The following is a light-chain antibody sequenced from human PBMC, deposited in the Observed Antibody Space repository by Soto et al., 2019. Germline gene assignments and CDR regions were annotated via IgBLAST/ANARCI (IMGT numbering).Light chain of an antibody. J-gene: IGLJ2*01. Sequence: QSALTQPASVSGSPGQSITISCTGTSSDVGGYNYVSWYQQHPGKAPKLMIYDVSNRPSGVSNRFSGSKSGNTASLTISGLQAEAEADYYCSSYTGSSTLVVFGGGTKLTVL. CDR2: DVS. V-gene: IGLV2-14*01. CDR1: SSDVGGYNY. CDR3: SSYTGSSTLVV.